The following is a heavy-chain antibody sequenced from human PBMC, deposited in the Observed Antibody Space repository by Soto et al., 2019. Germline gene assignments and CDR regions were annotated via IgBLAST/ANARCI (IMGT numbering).Heavy chain of an antibody. Sequence: PSETLSLACTVSGGSVSSGSYYWSWIRQPPGKGLEWIGYIYYSGSTNYNPSLKSRVTISVDTSKNQFSLKLSSVTAADTAVYYCARSSQYSYDSSEGNFDSWGRGTLVTVSS. V-gene: IGHV4-61*01. CDR1: GGSVSSGSYY. CDR2: IYYSGST. CDR3: ARSSQYSYDSSEGNFDS. D-gene: IGHD3-22*01. J-gene: IGHJ4*02.